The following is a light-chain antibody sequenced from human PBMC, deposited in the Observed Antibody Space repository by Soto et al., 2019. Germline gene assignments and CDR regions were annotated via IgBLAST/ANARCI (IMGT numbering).Light chain of an antibody. V-gene: IGKV1-39*01. Sequence: DIQMTQSPSSLSASVGDRVTITCRASQSISSSLNWYQQTPGKAPKILIYAASSLQSGVPSRFSGSGSGTDFTLTFSRLEPEDFEVYYCQQRLNWQVTFGQGTRLEIK. CDR1: QSISSS. CDR2: AAS. J-gene: IGKJ5*01. CDR3: QQRLNWQVT.